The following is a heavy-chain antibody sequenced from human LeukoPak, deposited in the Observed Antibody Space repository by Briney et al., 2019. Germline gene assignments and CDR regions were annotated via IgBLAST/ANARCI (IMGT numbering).Heavy chain of an antibody. CDR1: GGSISSGSYY. D-gene: IGHD1-26*01. Sequence: SETLSLTCTVSGGSISSGSYYWSWGRQPAGKGLEWIGRIYTSGSTNYNPSLKSRVTISVNTSKNQFSLKLSSVTAADTAVYYCAREEWELLEGGFDYWGQGTLVTVSS. V-gene: IGHV4-61*02. J-gene: IGHJ4*02. CDR2: IYTSGST. CDR3: AREEWELLEGGFDY.